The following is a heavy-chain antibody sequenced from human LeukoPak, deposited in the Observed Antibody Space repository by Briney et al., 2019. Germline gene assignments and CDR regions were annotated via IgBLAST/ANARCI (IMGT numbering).Heavy chain of an antibody. D-gene: IGHD6-19*01. CDR3: ASGGDSSGWVFVDY. J-gene: IGHJ4*02. V-gene: IGHV4-61*02. CDR2: IYTSGCT. CDR1: GGSISSGSYY. Sequence: SQTLSLTCTVSGGSISSGSYYWSWIRQPAGKGLEWIGRIYTSGCTNYNPSLKSRVTISVDTSKNQFSLKLSSVTAADTAVYYCASGGDSSGWVFVDYWGQGTLVTVSS.